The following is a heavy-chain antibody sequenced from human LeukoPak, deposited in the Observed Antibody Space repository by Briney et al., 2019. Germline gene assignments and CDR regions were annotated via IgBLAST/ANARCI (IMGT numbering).Heavy chain of an antibody. V-gene: IGHV1-69*04. Sequence: SVKVSCKASGGTFSSYAISWVRQAPGQGLEWVGRIIPILGIANYAQKFQGRVTITADKSTSTAYMELSSLRSEDTAVYYCARLIEAYCGGDCYSTFDYWGQGTLVTVSS. CDR3: ARLIEAYCGGDCYSTFDY. J-gene: IGHJ4*02. D-gene: IGHD2-21*02. CDR1: GGTFSSYA. CDR2: IIPILGIA.